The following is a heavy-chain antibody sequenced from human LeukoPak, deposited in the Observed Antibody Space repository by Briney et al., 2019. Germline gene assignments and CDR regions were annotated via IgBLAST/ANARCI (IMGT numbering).Heavy chain of an antibody. CDR2: INPSGGST. Sequence: ASVKVSCKASGYTFTSYYMHWVRQAPGQGLEWMGIINPSGGSTSYAQKFQGRVTMTRDTSTSTVYMELSSLRSEDTAVHYCARDRDSGSYFGSHPSPGYWGQGTLVTVSS. CDR1: GYTFTSYY. D-gene: IGHD1-26*01. V-gene: IGHV1-46*01. CDR3: ARDRDSGSYFGSHPSPGY. J-gene: IGHJ4*02.